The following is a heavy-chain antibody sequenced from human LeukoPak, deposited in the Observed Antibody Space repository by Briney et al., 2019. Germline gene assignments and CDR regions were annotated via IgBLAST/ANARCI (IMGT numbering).Heavy chain of an antibody. D-gene: IGHD3-3*01. J-gene: IGHJ6*02. Sequence: ASVKVSCKASGYTFTSYGISWVRQAPGQGLEWMGWISAYNGNTNYAQKLQGRVTMTTDTSTSTAYMELRSLRSDDTAVYYCARELRDYDFRSGKDYYYGMDVWGQGTTVTVSS. V-gene: IGHV1-18*01. CDR1: GYTFTSYG. CDR2: ISAYNGNT. CDR3: ARELRDYDFRSGKDYYYGMDV.